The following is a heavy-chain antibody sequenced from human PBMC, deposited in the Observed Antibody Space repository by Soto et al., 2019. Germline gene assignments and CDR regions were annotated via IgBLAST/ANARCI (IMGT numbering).Heavy chain of an antibody. D-gene: IGHD6-19*01. CDR1: GFTFSSYG. J-gene: IGHJ6*02. CDR2: ISYDGSNK. V-gene: IGHV3-30*18. Sequence: QVQLVESGGGVVQPGRSLRLSYAASGFTFSSYGMHWVRQAPGKGLEWVAVISYDGSNKYYADSVKGRFTISRDNSKNTLYLQMNSLRAEDTAVYYCAKDPQWLVSLTYETHYYYGMDAWGQGTTVTVSS. CDR3: AKDPQWLVSLTYETHYYYGMDA.